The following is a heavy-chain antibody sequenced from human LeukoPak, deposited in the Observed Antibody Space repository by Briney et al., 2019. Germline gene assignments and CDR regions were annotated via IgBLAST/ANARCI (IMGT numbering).Heavy chain of an antibody. CDR3: ARQTGSGLFILP. J-gene: IGHJ4*02. Sequence: PSQTLSLTCTVSGGSISSGTYYWSWIRQPAGKGLEWIGRIYTSGSTNYNPSLKSRVTISVDTSKNQFSLRLTSVTATDTAVYYCARQTGSGLFILPGGQGTLVTVSS. D-gene: IGHD3/OR15-3a*01. CDR1: GGSISSGTYY. CDR2: IYTSGST. V-gene: IGHV4-61*02.